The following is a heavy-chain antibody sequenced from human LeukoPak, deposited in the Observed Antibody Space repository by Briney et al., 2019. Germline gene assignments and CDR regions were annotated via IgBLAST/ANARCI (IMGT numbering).Heavy chain of an antibody. CDR2: ISYDGSNK. D-gene: IGHD3/OR15-3a*01. J-gene: IGHJ4*02. CDR3: VGDAMGPGLAGY. V-gene: IGHV3-30*03. Sequence: GGSLRLSCAASGFTFSSYSMNWVRQAPGKGLEWVAVISYDGSNKYYADSVKGRFTISRDNSKNTLYLQMNSLRAEDTAVYYCVGDAMGPGLAGYWGQGTLVTVSS. CDR1: GFTFSSYS.